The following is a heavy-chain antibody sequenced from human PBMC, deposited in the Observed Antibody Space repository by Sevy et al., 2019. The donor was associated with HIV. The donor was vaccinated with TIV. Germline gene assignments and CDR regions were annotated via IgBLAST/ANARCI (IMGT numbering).Heavy chain of an antibody. Sequence: SETLSLTCTVSGGSINNYYWSWIRQPPGKGLEWIGFIYYSGSTNYNPSLKSRLTMSIDTSKNHFSLNLSSVTAADTAVYYCARIKTEPSDPFDIWGQGTMVTVSS. CDR3: ARIKTEPSDPFDI. V-gene: IGHV4-59*01. CDR1: GGSINNYY. J-gene: IGHJ3*02. CDR2: IYYSGST.